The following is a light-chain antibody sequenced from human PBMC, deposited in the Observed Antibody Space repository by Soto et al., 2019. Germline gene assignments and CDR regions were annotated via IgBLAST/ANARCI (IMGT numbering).Light chain of an antibody. CDR2: EGS. CDR1: SNDVGRYNQ. CDR3: CSYVGSTTYV. J-gene: IGLJ1*01. V-gene: IGLV2-23*01. Sequence: SVLSQPASLSGSPGQSITISFTGSSNDVGRYNQVSWYQQHPGKAPKVMIYEGSQRPSGVSNRFSGSKSGNTASLTISGLQAEDEADYYCCSYVGSTTYVFGTGTKVTVL.